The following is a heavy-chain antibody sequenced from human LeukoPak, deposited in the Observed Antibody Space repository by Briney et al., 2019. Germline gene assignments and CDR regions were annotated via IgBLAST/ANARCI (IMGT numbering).Heavy chain of an antibody. V-gene: IGHV1-3*01. CDR1: GYTFISYA. J-gene: IGHJ5*01. D-gene: IGHD3-10*01. CDR3: ARGYYYDWGSWWFYP. CDR2: INAGNGNT. Sequence: GASLKVSCKASGYTFISYAMHWVRQAPGQRLEWMGWINAGNGNTKYSQKFQGRVTITRDTSASTAYMGRSSRSFEDTAGYSCARGYYYDWGSWWFYPWGQGTPVTVSS.